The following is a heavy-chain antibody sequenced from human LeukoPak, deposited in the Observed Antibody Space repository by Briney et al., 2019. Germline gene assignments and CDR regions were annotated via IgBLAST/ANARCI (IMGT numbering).Heavy chain of an antibody. CDR3: ARDHEYCSGGSCSQAFDY. D-gene: IGHD2-15*01. J-gene: IGHJ4*02. Sequence: AASVKVSCKVSGYTLTELSMHWVRQAPGKGLEWMGGFDPEDGETIYAQKFQGRVTMTEDTSTDTAYMELSSLRSEDTAVYYCARDHEYCSGGSCSQAFDYWGQGTLVTVSS. V-gene: IGHV1-24*01. CDR1: GYTLTELS. CDR2: FDPEDGET.